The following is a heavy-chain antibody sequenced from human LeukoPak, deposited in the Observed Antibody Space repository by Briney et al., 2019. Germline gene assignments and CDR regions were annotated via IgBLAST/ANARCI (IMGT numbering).Heavy chain of an antibody. D-gene: IGHD2-2*01. J-gene: IGHJ3*02. CDR2: IYSGGST. CDR1: GFTVSNNY. CDR3: AKVGCSSTSCYAGAFDI. V-gene: IGHV3-53*01. Sequence: GGSLRLSCAASGFTVSNNYMRWVRQAPGKGLEWVSLIYSGGSTYYADSVKGRFTISRDNSKNTLYLQMNSLRAEDTAVYYCAKVGCSSTSCYAGAFDIWGQGTMVTVSS.